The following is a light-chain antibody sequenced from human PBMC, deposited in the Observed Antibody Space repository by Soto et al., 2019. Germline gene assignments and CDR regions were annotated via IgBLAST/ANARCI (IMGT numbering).Light chain of an antibody. CDR1: SSDVGDYHY. V-gene: IGLV2-8*01. Sequence: QSALTQPPSASGSAGQSVTISCTGTSSDVGDYHYVSWYQQHPRKAPKLMIYEVIKRPSGVPDRSSGSKSGNTASLTVSGLQDEDEADYYCSSYAGTFYFFGPGTKLTV. CDR2: EVI. J-gene: IGLJ1*01. CDR3: SSYAGTFYF.